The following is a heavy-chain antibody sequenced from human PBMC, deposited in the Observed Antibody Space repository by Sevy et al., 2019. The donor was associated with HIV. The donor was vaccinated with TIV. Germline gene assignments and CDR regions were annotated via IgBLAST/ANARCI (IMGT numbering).Heavy chain of an antibody. V-gene: IGHV3-23*01. Sequence: GGSLRLSCAASGFIFNSYAMSWVRQAPGKGREWVSTISGHGGSTYYADSVKGRFTISRDNSRKTLDLEMNSLRAEDAAIYYCAGGFWSGFDYWGQGSLVTVSS. J-gene: IGHJ4*02. CDR1: GFIFNSYA. D-gene: IGHD3-3*01. CDR3: AGGFWSGFDY. CDR2: ISGHGGST.